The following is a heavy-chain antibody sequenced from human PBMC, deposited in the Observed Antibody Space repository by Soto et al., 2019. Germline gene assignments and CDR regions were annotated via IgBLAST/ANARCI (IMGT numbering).Heavy chain of an antibody. J-gene: IGHJ4*02. CDR3: ARVGIAAAGTLFFFDY. CDR1: GGSISSYY. V-gene: IGHV4-59*01. CDR2: IYYSGST. D-gene: IGHD6-13*01. Sequence: QVQLQESGPGLVKPSETLSLTCTVSGGSISSYYWSWIRQPPGKGLECIGYIYYSGSTSYNPSLKRRGTISVDTSKNPCSLKLSSVTAADTAVYYCARVGIAAAGTLFFFDYWGQGTLVTVSS.